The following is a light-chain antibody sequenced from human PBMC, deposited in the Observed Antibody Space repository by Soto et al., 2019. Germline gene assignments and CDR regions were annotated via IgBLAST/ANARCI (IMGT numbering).Light chain of an antibody. CDR3: QQRSDWPSIT. V-gene: IGKV4-1*01. CDR1: QILLHSSDNRNY. CDR2: WAS. Sequence: EIVMAQFPETLAVSVGERATIKCRSSQILLHSSDNRNYLTWYQQKPGQPPKLLIYWASTRQSGVPDRFSGSGSVTDFTLTINSLEPEDFAVYYCQQRSDWPSITFGQGTRLEIK. J-gene: IGKJ5*01.